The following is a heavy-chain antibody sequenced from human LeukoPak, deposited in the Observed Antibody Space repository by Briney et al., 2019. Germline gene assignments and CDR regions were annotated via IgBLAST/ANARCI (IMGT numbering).Heavy chain of an antibody. CDR1: GFTFSSYA. D-gene: IGHD2-2*01. CDR3: AKVVVPAAPFYYYYGMDV. J-gene: IGHJ6*02. Sequence: GGSLRLSCAASGFTFSSYAMSWVRQAPGKGPEWVSAISGSGGSTYYADSVKGRFTISRDNSKNTLYLQMNSLRAEDTAVYYCAKVVVPAAPFYYYYGMDVWGQGTTVTVSS. V-gene: IGHV3-23*01. CDR2: ISGSGGST.